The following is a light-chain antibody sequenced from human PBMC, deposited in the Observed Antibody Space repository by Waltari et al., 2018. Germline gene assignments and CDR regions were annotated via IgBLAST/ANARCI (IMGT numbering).Light chain of an antibody. CDR2: KDS. Sequence: SYELTQPPSVSVSPGQTARITCSGDALPKHYAYWFQQKPGQAPVRVICKDSERPSGIAERLSGSSSGKTVTLTISGVQAEDEADYYCQSTDSSGSYRVFGGGAKLTVL. CDR1: ALPKHY. CDR3: QSTDSSGSYRV. J-gene: IGLJ2*01. V-gene: IGLV3-25*03.